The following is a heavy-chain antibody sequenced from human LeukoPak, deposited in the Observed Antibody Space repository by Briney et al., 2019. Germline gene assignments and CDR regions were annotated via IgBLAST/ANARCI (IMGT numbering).Heavy chain of an antibody. J-gene: IGHJ4*02. CDR1: GFTFRSFW. CDR2: IKQDGSEK. D-gene: IGHD2-21*02. CDR3: VKGIVVVTARAFDY. V-gene: IGHV3-7*02. Sequence: PGGSLRLSCAASGFTFRSFWMSWVRQAPGKGLEWVANIKQDGSEKYYVDSVKGRFTISRDNSKNTLYLQMSSLRPEDTAVYYCVKGIVVVTARAFDYWGQGTLVTVSS.